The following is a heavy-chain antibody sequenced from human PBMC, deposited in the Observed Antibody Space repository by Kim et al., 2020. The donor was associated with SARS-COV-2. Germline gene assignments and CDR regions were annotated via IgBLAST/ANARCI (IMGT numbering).Heavy chain of an antibody. CDR1: GYTFTSYY. CDR2: INPSGGST. Sequence: ASVKVSCKASGYTFTSYYMHWVRQAPGQGLEWMGIINPSGGSTSYAQKFQGRVTMTRDTSTSTVYMELSSLRSEDTAVYYCARANSGRGYYYGMDVWGQGTTVTVSS. D-gene: IGHD3-10*01. J-gene: IGHJ6*02. V-gene: IGHV1-46*01. CDR3: ARANSGRGYYYGMDV.